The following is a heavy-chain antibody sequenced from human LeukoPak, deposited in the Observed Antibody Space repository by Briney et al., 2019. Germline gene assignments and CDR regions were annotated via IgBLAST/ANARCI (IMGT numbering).Heavy chain of an antibody. Sequence: SETLSLTCTVSGGSISGGGYYWSWIRQHPGKGLEGIGYIYYSASTYYYPSLKSRVTIAVDTSKNQFSLKLSSVTAADTAVYYCARVTDDSSGYYAPKVFDYWGQGTLVTVSS. CDR3: ARVTDDSSGYYAPKVFDY. D-gene: IGHD3-22*01. CDR1: GGSISGGGYY. J-gene: IGHJ4*02. CDR2: IYYSAST. V-gene: IGHV4-31*03.